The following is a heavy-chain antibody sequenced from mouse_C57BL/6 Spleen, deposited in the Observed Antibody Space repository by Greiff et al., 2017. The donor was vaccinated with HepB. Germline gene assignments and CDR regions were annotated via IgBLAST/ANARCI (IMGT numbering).Heavy chain of an antibody. Sequence: VKLVESGPELVKPGASVKISCKASGYAFSSSWMNWVKQRPGKGLEWIGRIYPGDGDTNYNGKFKGKATLTADKSSSTAYMQLSSLTSEDSAVYFCARSTMVTTGDFDYWGQGTTLTVSS. D-gene: IGHD2-2*01. CDR3: ARSTMVTTGDFDY. J-gene: IGHJ2*01. CDR1: GYAFSSSW. CDR2: IYPGDGDT. V-gene: IGHV1-82*01.